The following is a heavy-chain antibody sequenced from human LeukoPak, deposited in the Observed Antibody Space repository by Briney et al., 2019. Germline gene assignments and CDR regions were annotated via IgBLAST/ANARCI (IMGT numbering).Heavy chain of an antibody. Sequence: SVKVSXXASGYTFTSYGISWVRQAPGQGLEWMGWISAYNGNTNYAQKLQGRVTMTTDTSTSTAYMELRSLRSDDTAVYYCARDCTNGVCYGDYGMDVWGQGTTVTVSS. CDR3: ARDCTNGVCYGDYGMDV. CDR2: ISAYNGNT. J-gene: IGHJ6*02. D-gene: IGHD2-8*01. CDR1: GYTFTSYG. V-gene: IGHV1-18*01.